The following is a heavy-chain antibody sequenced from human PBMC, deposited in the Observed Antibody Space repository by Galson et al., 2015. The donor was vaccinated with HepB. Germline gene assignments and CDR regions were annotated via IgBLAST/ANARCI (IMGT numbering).Heavy chain of an antibody. CDR2: INPNSGST. D-gene: IGHD6-13*01. V-gene: IGHV1-8*01. Sequence: SVKVSCKASGYTFNNYEINWVRQAPGQGLEWMGGINPNSGSTGYAQKFQGRLAMTWDTSISTAYMDLSSLTSEDTAMYYCARGFSIDYWGQGTQVTVSS. J-gene: IGHJ4*02. CDR1: GYTFNNYE. CDR3: ARGFSIDY.